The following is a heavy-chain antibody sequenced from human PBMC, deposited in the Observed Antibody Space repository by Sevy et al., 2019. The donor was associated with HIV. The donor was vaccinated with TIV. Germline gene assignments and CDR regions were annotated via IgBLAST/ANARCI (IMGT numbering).Heavy chain of an antibody. J-gene: IGHJ4*02. D-gene: IGHD6-19*01. Sequence: SETLSLTCIVSGGSISSGAYYWAWIRQPPGKGLEWIGNIHHSTTTHYNPSLNSRVTISVDTSKNEFSLRLSSVTAADTAVYYCAGTSSSGWFIIDFWGRGTLVTVSS. V-gene: IGHV4-39*01. CDR3: AGTSSSGWFIIDF. CDR2: IHHSTTT. CDR1: GGSISSGAYY.